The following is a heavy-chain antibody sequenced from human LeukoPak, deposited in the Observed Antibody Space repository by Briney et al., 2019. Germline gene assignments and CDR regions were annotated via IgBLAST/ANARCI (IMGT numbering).Heavy chain of an antibody. CDR2: ISWNSGNI. CDR1: GFTFDDYA. V-gene: IGHV3-9*01. D-gene: IGHD3-10*01. Sequence: GRSLRLSCAASGFTFDDYAMLWVRQAPGKGLEWGSGISWNSGNIGYADSVKGRFTISRDNAKNSLYLQMNSLRAEDTALYYCAKTMVRGVMAPFDYWGQGTLVTASS. J-gene: IGHJ4*02. CDR3: AKTMVRGVMAPFDY.